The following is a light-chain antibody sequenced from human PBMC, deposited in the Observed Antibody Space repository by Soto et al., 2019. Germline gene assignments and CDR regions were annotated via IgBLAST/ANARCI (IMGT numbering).Light chain of an antibody. Sequence: EIVLTQSPGTLSLSPGERATLSCRASQSGSDSYLAWYQQKPGQPPRLLIYGVSSRGYGIPDRFSGSGSGTDFTLTISSLQSEDFAVYYCQQYNNWPPITFGQGTRLEIK. CDR1: QSGSDSY. J-gene: IGKJ5*01. CDR3: QQYNNWPPIT. V-gene: IGKV3-20*01. CDR2: GVS.